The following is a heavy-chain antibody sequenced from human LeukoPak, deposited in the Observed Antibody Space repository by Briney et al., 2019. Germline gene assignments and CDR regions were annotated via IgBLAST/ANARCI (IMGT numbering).Heavy chain of an antibody. V-gene: IGHV1-46*01. D-gene: IGHD3-10*01. CDR2: INPSGGGT. Sequence: ASVKVSCKASGYTFITYYIYWVRQAPGQGLECVGIINPSGGGTSYGQKFQGRVTMTRDTSISTAYMELSRLRSDDTAVYYCHYYGSGSSPDFDYWGQGTLVTVSS. CDR3: HYYGSGSSPDFDY. CDR1: GYTFITYY. J-gene: IGHJ4*02.